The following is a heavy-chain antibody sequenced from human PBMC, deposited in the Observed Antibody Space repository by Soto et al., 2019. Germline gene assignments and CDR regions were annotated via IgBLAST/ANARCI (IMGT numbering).Heavy chain of an antibody. CDR3: ARAPTVYLGWYCEL. V-gene: IGHV3-30-3*01. Sequence: QVQLVESGGGAVQPGRSLRLSCVASGFSFSSYAMNWVRQAPGKGLEWVAVISYDGSNKYYADSVKGRFTTSRDNSKNTRYLQMNSLRAGDSAVYYCARAPTVYLGWYCELWGRGTLV. CDR2: ISYDGSNK. J-gene: IGHJ2*01. CDR1: GFSFSSYA. D-gene: IGHD1-1*01.